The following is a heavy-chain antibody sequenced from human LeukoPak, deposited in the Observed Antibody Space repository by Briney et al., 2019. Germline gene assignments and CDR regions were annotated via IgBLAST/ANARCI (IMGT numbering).Heavy chain of an antibody. CDR2: IYSGGST. J-gene: IGHJ4*02. CDR3: ASGRRGIIAAGLDY. CDR1: GFIVSSNF. V-gene: IGHV3-66*01. D-gene: IGHD6-13*01. Sequence: GGSLRLSCAASGFIVSSNFMTWVRQAPGKGLEWVSLIYSGGSTYYADSVKGRLTISRDNSNNTLYFQMNSLRAEDTAVYSCASGRRGIIAAGLDYWGQGTLVTVSS.